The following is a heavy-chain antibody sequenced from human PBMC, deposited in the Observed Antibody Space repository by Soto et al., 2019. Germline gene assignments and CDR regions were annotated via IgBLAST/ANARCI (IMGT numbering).Heavy chain of an antibody. CDR1: GYTFTNYG. J-gene: IGHJ5*02. Sequence: QLQLVQSGTKLKKPGASVKVSCKASGYTFTNYGITWVRQAPGQGLEWMGWINADYGNTNYEQKFQGRVTMTTDTSTNTAYMELRSLRSDDTAVYYCARKSLSNFNWFDPWGQGTLVTVSS. D-gene: IGHD4-4*01. CDR2: INADYGNT. V-gene: IGHV1-18*04. CDR3: ARKSLSNFNWFDP.